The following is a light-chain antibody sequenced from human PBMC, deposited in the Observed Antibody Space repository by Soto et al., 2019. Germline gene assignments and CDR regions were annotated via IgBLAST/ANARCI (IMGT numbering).Light chain of an antibody. J-gene: IGLJ2*01. V-gene: IGLV2-11*01. CDR2: DVT. CDR1: TSDVGGYNY. Sequence: QSALTQPRSVSGSPGQSVTISCTGTTSDVGGYNYVSWYQQHPGKAPKLMIYDVTKRPSGVPDRFSGSKSGNTASLTISGLHAEDEADYYCCSYAGYYAVVFGGGTKLTVL. CDR3: CSYAGYYAVV.